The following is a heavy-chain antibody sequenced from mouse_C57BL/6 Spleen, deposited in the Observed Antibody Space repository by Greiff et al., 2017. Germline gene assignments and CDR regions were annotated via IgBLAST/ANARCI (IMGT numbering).Heavy chain of an antibody. D-gene: IGHD1-3*01. CDR2: INPGSGGT. J-gene: IGHJ1*03. CDR1: GYAFTNYL. CDR3: ARPSSSNYWYFDV. Sequence: VQLQQSGAELVRPGTSVKVSCKASGYAFTNYLIEWVKQRPGQGLEWIGVINPGSGGTNYNEKFKGKATLTADKSSSTAYMQLSSLTSEDSAVYFCARPSSSNYWYFDVWGTGTTGTGSS. V-gene: IGHV1-54*01.